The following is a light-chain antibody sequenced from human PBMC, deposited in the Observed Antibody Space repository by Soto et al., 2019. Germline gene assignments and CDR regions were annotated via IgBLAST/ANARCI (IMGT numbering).Light chain of an antibody. Sequence: IQLTQSPSSLSASVGDRVTITCRASQGISSFLDWYQQKPGKAPKLLIYGASTLQSGVPSRFSGSGSGTDFTLTIGSLQPEDFATYYCQQLNSFPIPFGPGTKVDIK. CDR3: QQLNSFPIP. J-gene: IGKJ3*01. V-gene: IGKV1-9*01. CDR2: GAS. CDR1: QGISSF.